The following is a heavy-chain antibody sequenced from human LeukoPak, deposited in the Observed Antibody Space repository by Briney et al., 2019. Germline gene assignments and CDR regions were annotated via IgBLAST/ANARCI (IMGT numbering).Heavy chain of an antibody. CDR2: IIPILGIA. CDR3: ARDPEAGGAFDI. D-gene: IGHD1-14*01. V-gene: IGHV1-69*04. J-gene: IGHJ3*02. CDR1: GGSFSSYA. Sequence: SVKVSCKASGGSFSSYAISWVRQAPGQGLEWMGRIIPILGIANYAQMFQGRVTITADKSTSTAYMELSSLRSEDTAVYYCARDPEAGGAFDIWGQGTMVTVSS.